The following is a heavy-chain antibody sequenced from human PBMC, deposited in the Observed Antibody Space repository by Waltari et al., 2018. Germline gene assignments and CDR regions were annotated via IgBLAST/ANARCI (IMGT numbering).Heavy chain of an antibody. J-gene: IGHJ4*02. CDR1: GFTFSSYE. D-gene: IGHD6-13*01. V-gene: IGHV3-48*03. CDR2: ISSSGSTI. Sequence: GGLVQPGRSLRLSCAASGFTFSSYEMNWVRQAPGKGLEWVSYISSSGSTIYYADSVKGRFTISRDNAKNSLYLQMNSLRAEDTAVYYCARKAAGTGCFDYWGQGTLVTVSS. CDR3: ARKAAGTGCFDY.